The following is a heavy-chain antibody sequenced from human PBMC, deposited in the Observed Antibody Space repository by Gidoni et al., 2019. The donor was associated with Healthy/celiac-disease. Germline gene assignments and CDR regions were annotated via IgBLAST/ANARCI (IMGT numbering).Heavy chain of an antibody. Sequence: EVQLVESGGGVVHPGGSLRLSCAASAFTFDDYAMHWVRPAPGKGLEWVSLISGDGGSTYYADSVKGRFTISRDNSKNSLYLKMNSLRTEDTALYYCAKDSYGSGSFYYFDYWGQGTLVTVSS. V-gene: IGHV3-43*02. CDR3: AKDSYGSGSFYYFDY. J-gene: IGHJ4*02. D-gene: IGHD3-10*01. CDR2: ISGDGGST. CDR1: AFTFDDYA.